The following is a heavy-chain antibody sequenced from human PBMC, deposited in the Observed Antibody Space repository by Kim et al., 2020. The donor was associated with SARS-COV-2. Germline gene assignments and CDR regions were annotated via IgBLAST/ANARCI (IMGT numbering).Heavy chain of an antibody. J-gene: IGHJ6*02. Sequence: GGSLRLSCAASGFTFTNYDISWVRQAPGKGLEWVSIINISGSRTYYTNSVQGRFTISRDNAKNTQFLQMNSLRAEDTAVYYCARVQIWPQRQMDVWGRGTTVTVSS. V-gene: IGHV3-23*01. CDR2: INISGSRT. CDR1: GFTFTNYD. D-gene: IGHD6-25*01. CDR3: ARVQIWPQRQMDV.